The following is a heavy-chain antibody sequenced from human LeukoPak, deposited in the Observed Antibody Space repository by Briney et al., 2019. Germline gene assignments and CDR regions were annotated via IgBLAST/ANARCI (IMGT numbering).Heavy chain of an antibody. CDR3: ARAPQGFDY. CDR2: INHSGST. Sequence: PSETLSLTCAVYGGSFSGYYWSWIRQPPGKGLEWIGEINHSGSTNYNPSLKSRVTISVDTSKNQFSLKLSSVTAADTAVYYCARAPQGFDYWGQGTLDTVSS. CDR1: GGSFSGYY. V-gene: IGHV4-34*01. J-gene: IGHJ4*02.